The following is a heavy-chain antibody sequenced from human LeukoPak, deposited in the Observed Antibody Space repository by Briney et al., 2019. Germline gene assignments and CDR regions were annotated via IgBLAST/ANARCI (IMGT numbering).Heavy chain of an antibody. D-gene: IGHD3-10*01. CDR1: GGSISSSSYY. CDR2: IYYSGST. Sequence: SETLSLTCTVSGGSISSSSYYWGWIRQPPGKGLEWIGSIYYSGSTYYNPSLKSRVTISVDTSKNQFSLKLSSVTAADTAVYYCARVPGYYGSSPWGQGTLVTVSS. V-gene: IGHV4-39*07. CDR3: ARVPGYYGSSP. J-gene: IGHJ5*02.